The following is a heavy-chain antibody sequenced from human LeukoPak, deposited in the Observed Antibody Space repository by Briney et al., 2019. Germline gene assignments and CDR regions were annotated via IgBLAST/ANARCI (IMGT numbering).Heavy chain of an antibody. J-gene: IGHJ4*02. CDR2: IYYSGTT. CDR3: ASGSVTTLLFDF. V-gene: IGHV4-30-4*01. CDR1: GGSVSSGDYY. D-gene: IGHD3-10*01. Sequence: SQTLSLTCTVSGGSVSSGDYYWSWIRQPPGKGLEWIGYIYYSGTTDYNPSPKSRLTISVDTSKNQFSLKLSSVTGADTAVYYCASGSVTTLLFDFWGQGTLVTVSS.